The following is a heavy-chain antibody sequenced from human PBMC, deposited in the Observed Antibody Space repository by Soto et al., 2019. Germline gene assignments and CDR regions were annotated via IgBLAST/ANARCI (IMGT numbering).Heavy chain of an antibody. V-gene: IGHV4-59*01. J-gene: IGHJ4*02. Sequence: SETLSLTCTVSGGSINYYYWSWIRQPPGKGLEWIGYIYSSGGTNYNPSLKSRVTISVDTSKNQFSLRLSSVTVADTAVYYCARCLKYSSPDYWGQGTLVTVSS. CDR2: IYSSGGT. D-gene: IGHD6-13*01. CDR3: ARCLKYSSPDY. CDR1: GGSINYYY.